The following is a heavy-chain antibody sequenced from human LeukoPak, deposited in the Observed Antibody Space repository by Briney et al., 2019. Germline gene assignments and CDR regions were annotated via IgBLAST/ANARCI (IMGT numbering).Heavy chain of an antibody. V-gene: IGHV4-59*01. Sequence: SETLSLTCTVSGVSISSYYWTWIRQPPGQGLEWIGYIYYSGSTNYNPSLKSRVTISVDTSKNQFSLKLSSVTAADTAVYYCARVANLFDAFDIWGQGTMVTVSS. D-gene: IGHD1-1*01. CDR2: IYYSGST. CDR1: GVSISSYY. CDR3: ARVANLFDAFDI. J-gene: IGHJ3*02.